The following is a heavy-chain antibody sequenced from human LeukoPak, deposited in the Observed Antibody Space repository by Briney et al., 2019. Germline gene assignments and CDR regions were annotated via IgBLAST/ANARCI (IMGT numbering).Heavy chain of an antibody. CDR1: GGSISSGGYY. J-gene: IGHJ5*02. CDR3: ASTHYYDSSGYYYELDWFDP. V-gene: IGHV4-31*03. CDR2: IYYSGST. D-gene: IGHD3-22*01. Sequence: PSETLSLTCTVSGGSISSGGYYWSWIRQHPGKGLEWIGYIYYSGSTYYNPSLKSRVTISVDTSKNQFSLKLSSVTAADTAVYYCASTHYYDSSGYYYELDWFDPWGQGTLVTVSS.